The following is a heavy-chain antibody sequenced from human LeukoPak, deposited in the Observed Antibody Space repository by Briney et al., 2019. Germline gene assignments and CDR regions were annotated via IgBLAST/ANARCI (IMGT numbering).Heavy chain of an antibody. CDR3: AKVSGGSGWYDFDY. V-gene: IGHV3-23*01. CDR1: GFTFSSYA. J-gene: IGHJ4*02. D-gene: IGHD6-19*01. Sequence: GGSLRLSCAASGFTFSSYAMNWVRQAPGKGLEWVSAISGSGGSTYYADSVKGRFTISRDNSKNTLYLQMNSLRAEDTAVYYCAKVSGGSGWYDFDYWGQGTLVTVSS. CDR2: ISGSGGST.